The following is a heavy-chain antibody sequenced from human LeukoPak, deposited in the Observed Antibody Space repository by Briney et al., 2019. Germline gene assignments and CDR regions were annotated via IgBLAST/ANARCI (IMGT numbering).Heavy chain of an antibody. CDR1: GFTFSHYG. J-gene: IGHJ4*02. CDR3: AKDWSSGQGYYFDY. Sequence: PGGSLRLSCAASGFTFSHYGMHWVRQAPGKGPEWVAVISYDGSNKYYADSVKGRFTISRDNSKNTLYLQMNSLRAEDTAVYYCAKDWSSGQGYYFDYWGQGTLVTVSS. CDR2: ISYDGSNK. D-gene: IGHD3-22*01. V-gene: IGHV3-30*18.